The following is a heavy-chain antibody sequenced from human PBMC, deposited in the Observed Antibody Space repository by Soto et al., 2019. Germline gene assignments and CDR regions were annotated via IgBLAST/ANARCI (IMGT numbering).Heavy chain of an antibody. CDR2: IFISSSYI. CDR3: ARVPYGGSYWREFDY. V-gene: IGHV3-21*01. J-gene: IGHJ4*02. D-gene: IGHD1-26*01. Sequence: VQLQESGPGLVKPSGTLSLTCAVSGGSISSSNWWSWVRQPPGKGLEWVSSIFISSSYIYYADSVKGRFTISRDNAKNSLYLQMNSLRADDTAVYYCARVPYGGSYWREFDYWGQGTLVTVSS. CDR1: GGSISSSN.